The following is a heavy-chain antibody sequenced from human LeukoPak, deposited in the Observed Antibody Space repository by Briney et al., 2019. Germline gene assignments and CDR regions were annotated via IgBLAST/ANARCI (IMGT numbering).Heavy chain of an antibody. CDR1: GITFSSYG. CDR3: AKVAGKIGYYFDY. V-gene: IGHV3-23*01. J-gene: IGHJ4*02. D-gene: IGHD6-19*01. Sequence: PGGSLRLSCAASGITFSSYGMSWARQARGKGLEWVSSISSTGGTTYYADSVKGRFTISRDNSKNTLYLQMNSLRAEDTAVYYCAKVAGKIGYYFDYWGQGTLVTVSS. CDR2: ISSTGGTT.